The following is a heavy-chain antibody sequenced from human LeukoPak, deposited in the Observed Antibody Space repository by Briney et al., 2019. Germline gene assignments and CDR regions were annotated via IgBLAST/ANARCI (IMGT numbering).Heavy chain of an antibody. V-gene: IGHV3-48*03. J-gene: IGHJ4*02. CDR2: IDSSGTVI. CDR1: GFTFSSYE. CDR3: ARETMGCGGDCYDY. D-gene: IGHD2-21*01. Sequence: GGSLRLSCAASGFTFSSYEMNWVRQAPGRGLEWISYIDSSGTVIYTADSVKGRFTTSRDNAANSLYLQMNSLTAEDTAVYYCARETMGCGGDCYDYWGQGTLVTVSS.